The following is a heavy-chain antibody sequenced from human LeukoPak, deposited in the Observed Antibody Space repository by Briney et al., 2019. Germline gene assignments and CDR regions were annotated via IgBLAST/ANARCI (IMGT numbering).Heavy chain of an antibody. CDR2: INPNSGGT. D-gene: IGHD2-2*01. Sequence: GASVKVSCKASGYTFTGYYMHWVRQAPGQGLEWMGWINPNSGGTNYAQKFQGRVTMTRDTSISTAYMELSRLRSDDTAVYYCARVNHPIVVVPAATRGYYFDYWGQGTLVTVSS. CDR3: ARVNHPIVVVPAATRGYYFDY. J-gene: IGHJ4*02. CDR1: GYTFTGYY. V-gene: IGHV1-2*02.